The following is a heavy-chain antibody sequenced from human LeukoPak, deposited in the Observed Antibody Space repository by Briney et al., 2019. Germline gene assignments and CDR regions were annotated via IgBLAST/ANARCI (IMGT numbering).Heavy chain of an antibody. CDR2: ISWNSGSI. V-gene: IGHV3-9*02. CDR1: GFTSDDYA. CDR3: AKDLYYYDSSGYSPFDY. D-gene: IGHD3-22*01. J-gene: IGHJ4*02. Sequence: GGSLRLSCAASGFTSDDYAMHWVRQAPGKGLEWVSGISWNSGSIGYADSVKGRFTISRDNAKNSLYLQMNSLRAEDTALYCCAKDLYYYDSSGYSPFDYWGQGTLVTVSS.